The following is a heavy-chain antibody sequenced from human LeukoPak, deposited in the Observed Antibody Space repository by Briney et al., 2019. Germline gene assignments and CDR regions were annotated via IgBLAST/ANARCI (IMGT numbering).Heavy chain of an antibody. Sequence: SETLSLTCGVSGYSISSGYYWGWIRQPPEKGLEWIGSISHSGTTYYNPSLKSRVTISVDTSKNQFSLKLSSVTAADTALYYCARSPYGDYGDNWFDPWGQGTLVTVSS. CDR2: ISHSGTT. CDR3: ARSPYGDYGDNWFDP. J-gene: IGHJ5*02. D-gene: IGHD4-17*01. CDR1: GYSISSGYY. V-gene: IGHV4-38-2*01.